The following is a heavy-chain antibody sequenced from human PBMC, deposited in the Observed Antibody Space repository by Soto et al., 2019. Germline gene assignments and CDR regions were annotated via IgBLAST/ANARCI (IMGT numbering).Heavy chain of an antibody. J-gene: IGHJ6*02. CDR2: VYYSGST. D-gene: IGHD3-16*01. CDR1: GGSHSSYY. V-gene: IGHV4-59*01. CDR3: ARDWGRGMDV. Sequence: QVQLQESGPGLVKPSETLSLTCTVSGGSHSSYYWSWIRQPPGKGLEWIGYVYYSGSTNYNPSLKSRVTISVDTSKNQFSLKLSSVTAADTAAYYCARDWGRGMDVWGQGTTVTVSS.